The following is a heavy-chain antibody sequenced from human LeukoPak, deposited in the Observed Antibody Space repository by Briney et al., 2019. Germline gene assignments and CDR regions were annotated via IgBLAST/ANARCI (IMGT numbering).Heavy chain of an antibody. V-gene: IGHV3-15*01. CDR2: IKSNTDGGTT. CDR1: GFSFSNAW. Sequence: GGSLRLSCVASGFSFSNAWMSWVRQAPGEGLEWVGRIKSNTDGGTTDYAAPVKGRFTISRDDSTNSLYLQRNSLKTEDTAVYYCTTAHYYDSSGYYVDYWGQGTLVTVSS. CDR3: TTAHYYDSSGYYVDY. D-gene: IGHD3-22*01. J-gene: IGHJ4*02.